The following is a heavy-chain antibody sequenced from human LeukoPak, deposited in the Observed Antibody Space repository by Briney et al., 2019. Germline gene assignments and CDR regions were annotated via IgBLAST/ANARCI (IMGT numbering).Heavy chain of an antibody. Sequence: GASVKVSCKASGYTFTSYGISWVRQAPGQGLEWMGWISAYNGNTNYAQKLQGRVTMTTDTSTSTAYMELRSLRSDDTAVYYCARGGYSYGYMGCFDYWGQGTLVTVSS. CDR1: GYTFTSYG. D-gene: IGHD5-18*01. V-gene: IGHV1-18*01. CDR3: ARGGYSYGYMGCFDY. CDR2: ISAYNGNT. J-gene: IGHJ4*02.